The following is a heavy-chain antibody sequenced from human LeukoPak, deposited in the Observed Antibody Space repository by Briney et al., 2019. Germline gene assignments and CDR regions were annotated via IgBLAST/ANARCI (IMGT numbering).Heavy chain of an antibody. CDR3: ARDVGYGDPWYFDY. J-gene: IGHJ4*02. CDR1: GGSISSYY. CDR2: IYYSGST. Sequence: SETLSLTCTVSGGSISSYYWSWIRQPPGEGLEWIGYIYYSGSTNYNPSLKSRVTISVDTSKNQFSLKLSSVTAADTAVYYCARDVGYGDPWYFDYWGQGTLVTVSS. D-gene: IGHD4-17*01. V-gene: IGHV4-59*12.